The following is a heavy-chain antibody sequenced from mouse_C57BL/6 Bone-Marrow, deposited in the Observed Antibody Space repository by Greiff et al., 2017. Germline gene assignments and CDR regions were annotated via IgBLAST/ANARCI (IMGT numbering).Heavy chain of an antibody. Sequence: QVQLQQPGAELVRPGTSVKLSCKASGYTFTSYWMHWVKQRPGQGLEWIGVIYPSDSYTNYNQKFKGKATLTVDTSSSTAYMQLSSLTSEDSAVYYCARVDDYDRAWFAYWGQGTLVTVSA. J-gene: IGHJ3*01. V-gene: IGHV1-59*01. D-gene: IGHD2-4*01. CDR3: ARVDDYDRAWFAY. CDR2: IYPSDSYT. CDR1: GYTFTSYW.